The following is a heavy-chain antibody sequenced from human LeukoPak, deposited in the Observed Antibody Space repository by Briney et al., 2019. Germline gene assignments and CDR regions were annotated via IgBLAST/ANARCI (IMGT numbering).Heavy chain of an antibody. J-gene: IGHJ4*02. V-gene: IGHV4-30-2*01. CDR1: GGSISSGGYS. Sequence: SQTLSLTCSVSGGSISSGGYSWSWIRQPPGKGLEWIGYIYHSGSTYYNPSLRSRVTISVDRSNNQFSLKLSSVTAADTAVDYCARGVPPHLFFDYWGQGTLVTVSS. CDR3: ARGVPPHLFFDY. D-gene: IGHD6-6*01. CDR2: IYHSGST.